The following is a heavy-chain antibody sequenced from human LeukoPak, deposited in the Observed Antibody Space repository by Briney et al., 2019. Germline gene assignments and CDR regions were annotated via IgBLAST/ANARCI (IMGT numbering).Heavy chain of an antibody. CDR2: ISAYNCNT. CDR1: GYTFTSYC. Sequence: ASVKVSCKASGYTFTSYCVSCVRQAPGQGLECMVWISAYNCNTNCTQKLQGRVTMTTDTSTSAAYMELRSLRSDDTAVYYCARDNGGHGPYYFDYWGQGALVTVSS. CDR3: ARDNGGHGPYYFDY. J-gene: IGHJ4*02. D-gene: IGHD2-8*01. V-gene: IGHV1-18*04.